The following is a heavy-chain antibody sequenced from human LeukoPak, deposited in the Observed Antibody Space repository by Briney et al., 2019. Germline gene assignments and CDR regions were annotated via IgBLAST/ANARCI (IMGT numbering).Heavy chain of an antibody. CDR3: AKEGELGLLFGY. V-gene: IGHV3-23*01. J-gene: IGHJ4*02. CDR1: GFTFSSYA. CDR2: ISGSGGST. Sequence: GGSLRLSRAASGFTFSSYAMSWVRQAPGKGLEWVSAISGSGGSTYYADSVKGRFTISRDNSKNTLYLQMNSLRAEDTAVYYWAKEGELGLLFGYWGQGTLVTVS. D-gene: IGHD3-16*01.